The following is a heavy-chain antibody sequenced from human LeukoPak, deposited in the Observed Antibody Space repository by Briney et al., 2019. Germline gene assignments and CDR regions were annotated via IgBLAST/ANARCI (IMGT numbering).Heavy chain of an antibody. V-gene: IGHV1-2*02. CDR1: GYTFTGYY. Sequence: GASVKVSCKASGYTFTGYYMHWVRQAPGQGLEWMGWINPNNGGTNYAQKFQGRVTMTRDTSISTAYMELSRLRSDDTAVYYCAIVNRYCSSTSCYRGPYYFDYWGQGTLVTVSS. D-gene: IGHD2-2*02. J-gene: IGHJ4*02. CDR2: INPNNGGT. CDR3: AIVNRYCSSTSCYRGPYYFDY.